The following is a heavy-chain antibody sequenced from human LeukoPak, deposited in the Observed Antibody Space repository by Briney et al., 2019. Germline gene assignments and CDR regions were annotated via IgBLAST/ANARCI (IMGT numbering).Heavy chain of an antibody. CDR1: GFIFTDYG. J-gene: IGHJ4*02. D-gene: IGHD4-11*01. CDR2: IWSDATNM. V-gene: IGHV3-33*06. Sequence: GGSLRLSCAASGFIFTDYGFHWVRQAPGKGLKGVAAIWSDATNMFYANSVKGRFFIQRDDYQNTVYLEMSSLRAEDTAVYYCAKDAQRGFDYSNSFQYWGQGSLVTVSS. CDR3: AKDAQRGFDYSNSFQY.